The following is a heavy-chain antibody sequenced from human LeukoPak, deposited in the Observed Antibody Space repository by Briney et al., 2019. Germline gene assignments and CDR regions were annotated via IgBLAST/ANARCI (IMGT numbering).Heavy chain of an antibody. J-gene: IGHJ5*02. V-gene: IGHV4-39*01. CDR3: ARLSSSSYWFDP. Sequence: KPSETLSLTCTVSGGSISSYYWGWIRQPPGKGLEWIGSIYYSGSTYYNPSLKSRVTISVDTSKNQFSLKLSSVTAADTAVYYCARLSSSSYWFDPWGQGTLVTVSS. CDR1: GGSISSYY. D-gene: IGHD6-6*01. CDR2: IYYSGST.